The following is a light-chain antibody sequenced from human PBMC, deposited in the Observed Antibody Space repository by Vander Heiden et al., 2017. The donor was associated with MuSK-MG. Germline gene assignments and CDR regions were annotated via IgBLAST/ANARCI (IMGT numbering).Light chain of an antibody. J-gene: IGKJ1*01. CDR3: QQYNSFYS. V-gene: IGKV1-5*01. CDR1: QSISRW. CDR2: DAS. Sequence: DIQMTQSPSTLSAYVGDRVTITCRASQSISRWLAWYQQKPGKAPSVLIYDASSLKSGVPSRFSGSGSGTDFTLTISSLQPDDFAPYYCQQYNSFYSFGQGTKVEIK.